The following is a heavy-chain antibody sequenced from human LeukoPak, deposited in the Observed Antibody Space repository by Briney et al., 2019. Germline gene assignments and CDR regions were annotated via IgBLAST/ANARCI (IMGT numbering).Heavy chain of an antibody. CDR3: ARAFWGKTFDY. J-gene: IGHJ4*02. CDR1: GGSTSSYY. Sequence: SETLSLTCTVSGGSTSSYYWSWIRQPPGKGLEWIGYIHYSGSTNYDPSLKSRVTISVDTSKNQFSLKLSSVTAADTAMYYCARAFWGKTFDYWGQGTLVTVSS. D-gene: IGHD3-16*01. V-gene: IGHV4-59*01. CDR2: IHYSGST.